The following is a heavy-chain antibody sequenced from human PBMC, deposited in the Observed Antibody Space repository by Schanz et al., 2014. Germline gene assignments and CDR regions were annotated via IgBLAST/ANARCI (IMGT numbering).Heavy chain of an antibody. D-gene: IGHD2-21*01. J-gene: IGHJ4*02. V-gene: IGHV3-21*02. CDR3: ARANCRRKINFEY. Sequence: VPLVESGGGLVKPGGSLRLSCAASGFTFSDHYMDWVRQAPGTGLEWVSSISSSSSYIYYADSVKGRFTISRDNAKNSLYLQMNSLRAEDTAVYYCARANCRRKINFEYWGRGTLVTVSS. CDR1: GFTFSDHY. CDR2: ISSSSSYI.